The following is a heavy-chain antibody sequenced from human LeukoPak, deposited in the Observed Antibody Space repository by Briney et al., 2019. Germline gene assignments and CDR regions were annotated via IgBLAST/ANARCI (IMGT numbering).Heavy chain of an antibody. V-gene: IGHV3-30*02. Sequence: GGSLRLSCAASGFTFSSYGMHWVRQAPGKGLEWVAFIRYDGSNKYYADSVKGRFTISRDNSKNTLYLQMNSLRAEDTAVYYCAKDSNPQSPYSGYGYFDYWGQGTLVTVSS. CDR1: GFTFSSYG. D-gene: IGHD5-12*01. J-gene: IGHJ4*02. CDR2: IRYDGSNK. CDR3: AKDSNPQSPYSGYGYFDY.